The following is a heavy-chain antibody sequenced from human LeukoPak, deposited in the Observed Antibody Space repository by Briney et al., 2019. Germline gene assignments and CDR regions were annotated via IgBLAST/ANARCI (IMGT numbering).Heavy chain of an antibody. CDR2: IYTSGST. CDR3: ARGALGYYDSSGYYRDY. D-gene: IGHD3-22*01. Sequence: SSQTLSLTCTVSGGSISSGSYYWSWIRQPAGKGLEWIGRIYTSGSTNYNPSLKSRVTISVGTSKNQFSLKLSSVTAADTAVYYCARGALGYYDSSGYYRDYWGQGTLVTVSS. CDR1: GGSISSGSYY. V-gene: IGHV4-61*02. J-gene: IGHJ4*02.